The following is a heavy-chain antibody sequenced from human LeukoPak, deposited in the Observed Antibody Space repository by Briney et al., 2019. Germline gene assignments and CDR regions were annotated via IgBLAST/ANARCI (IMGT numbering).Heavy chain of an antibody. CDR3: ARAPPQTQTNPDYGDYSGYFDY. CDR1: GFTFSSYA. V-gene: IGHV3-30-3*01. J-gene: IGHJ4*02. D-gene: IGHD4-17*01. CDR2: ISYDGSNK. Sequence: QSGGSLRLSCAASGFTFSSYAMHWVRQAPGKGLEWVAVISYDGSNKYYADSVKGRFTISRDNSKNTLYLQMNSLRAEDTAVYYWARAPPQTQTNPDYGDYSGYFDYWGQGTLVTVSS.